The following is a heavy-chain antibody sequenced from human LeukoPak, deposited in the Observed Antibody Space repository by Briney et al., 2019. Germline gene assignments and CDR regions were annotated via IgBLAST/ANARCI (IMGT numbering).Heavy chain of an antibody. D-gene: IGHD2-15*01. CDR3: AKERCSGGSCSTTPDY. V-gene: IGHV3-23*01. J-gene: IGHJ4*02. CDR2: ISGSGDST. Sequence: GGSLRLSCGASGFTFSTYAMSWVGQAPGKGLEWVSDISGSGDSTYYADSVKGRFTISRDNSKNTLYLQMNSLRAEDTAVYYCAKERCSGGSCSTTPDYWGQGTLVTVSS. CDR1: GFTFSTYA.